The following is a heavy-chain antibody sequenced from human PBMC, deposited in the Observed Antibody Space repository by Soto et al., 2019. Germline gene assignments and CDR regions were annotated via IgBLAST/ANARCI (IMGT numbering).Heavy chain of an antibody. CDR1: GRTFSTYT. CDR3: ARRYCISTSCHYYGMDV. CDR2: IIPMFGTA. J-gene: IGHJ6*02. Sequence: QVQLVQSGAEVKKPGSSVKVSCKASGRTFSTYTINWVRQAPGQGLEWMGGIIPMFGTANYAQTFQGRVTITADESTSTAYMELSSLRSEDTAVYYCARRYCISTSCHYYGMDVWGQGTTVTVSS. D-gene: IGHD2-2*01. V-gene: IGHV1-69*12.